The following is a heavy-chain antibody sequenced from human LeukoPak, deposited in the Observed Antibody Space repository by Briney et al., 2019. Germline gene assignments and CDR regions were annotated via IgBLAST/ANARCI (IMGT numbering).Heavy chain of an antibody. CDR1: GFTFSSYS. CDR3: ASGDYVWGSYRYWFDY. V-gene: IGHV3-21*04. CDR2: IGSRTSYI. J-gene: IGHJ4*02. D-gene: IGHD3-16*02. Sequence: KAGGSLRLSCAASGFTFSSYSMNWVRQAPGKGLEWVSSIGSRTSYIYHADSVKGRFTISRDNAKNSLYLQMNNLRDEDTAVYYCASGDYVWGSYRYWFDYWGQGTLVTVSS.